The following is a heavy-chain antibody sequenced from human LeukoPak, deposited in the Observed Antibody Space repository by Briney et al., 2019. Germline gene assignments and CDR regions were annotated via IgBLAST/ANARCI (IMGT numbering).Heavy chain of an antibody. CDR2: ITWHGRST. Sequence: GGSLRLSCAASGFIFDDFSMFWVRQVPGKGLEWVSSITWHGRSTAYADSVRGRFTISRDNAKYSLYLQMNSPRPEDTAFYYCTKATTRRVPAATIDSWGQGTPVTVSS. V-gene: IGHV3-9*01. J-gene: IGHJ4*02. CDR3: TKATTRRVPAATIDS. D-gene: IGHD6-13*01. CDR1: GFIFDDFS.